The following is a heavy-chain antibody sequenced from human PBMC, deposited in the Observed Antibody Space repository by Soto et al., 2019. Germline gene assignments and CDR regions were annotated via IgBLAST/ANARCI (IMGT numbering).Heavy chain of an antibody. CDR2: INTGNGNT. Sequence: ASVKVSCNVSGYTLTTSAIHWVRQAPGQRLEWMGWINTGNGNTKYSENFQGRVTITWDTSASTVYMDLSSLTSEDTALYYCTRGQGNSGYDPLDFWGLGTLVTVSS. J-gene: IGHJ4*02. CDR3: TRGQGNSGYDPLDF. D-gene: IGHD5-12*01. CDR1: GYTLTTSA. V-gene: IGHV1-3*04.